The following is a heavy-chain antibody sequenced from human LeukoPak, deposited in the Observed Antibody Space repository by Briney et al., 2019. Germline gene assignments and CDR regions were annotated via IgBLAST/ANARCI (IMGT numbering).Heavy chain of an antibody. J-gene: IGHJ4*02. V-gene: IGHV4-59*01. CDR1: GGSISSYY. Sequence: SETLSLTCTVSGGSISSYYWSWIRQPPGKGLEWIGYIYYSGSTNYNPSLKSRVTISVDTSKNQFSLKLSSVTAADTAVYYCARGPHQHWPLGQFWGQGSLVTASS. D-gene: IGHD2-2*01. CDR3: ARGPHQHWPLGQF. CDR2: IYYSGST.